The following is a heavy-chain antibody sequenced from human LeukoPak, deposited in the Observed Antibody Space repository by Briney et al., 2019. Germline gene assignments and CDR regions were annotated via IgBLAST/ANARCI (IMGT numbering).Heavy chain of an antibody. Sequence: SVKVSCKASGGTFSSYAISWVRQAPGQGLEWMGGIIPIFGTANYAQKFQGRVTITADESTSTAYMELSSLRSEDTAVYYCARVRDGYNSLDYWGQGTLVTVFS. CDR1: GGTFSSYA. CDR2: IIPIFGTA. J-gene: IGHJ4*02. CDR3: ARVRDGYNSLDY. D-gene: IGHD5-24*01. V-gene: IGHV1-69*13.